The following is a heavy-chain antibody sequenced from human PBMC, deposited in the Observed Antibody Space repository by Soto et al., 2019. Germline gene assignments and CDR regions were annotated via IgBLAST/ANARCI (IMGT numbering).Heavy chain of an antibody. CDR2: ISGSGGTT. CDR3: AKTPYDFWSSGQYLFDH. Sequence: GGSLRLSCTVSGFSFGSHAMSWVRQAPGKGLECVSGISGSGGTTFYADSVKGRFTISRDNSKKTLYLQMDSLRAEDTAIYCCAKTPYDFWSSGQYLFDHWGQGTLVTVSS. J-gene: IGHJ4*02. D-gene: IGHD3-3*01. CDR1: GFSFGSHA. V-gene: IGHV3-23*01.